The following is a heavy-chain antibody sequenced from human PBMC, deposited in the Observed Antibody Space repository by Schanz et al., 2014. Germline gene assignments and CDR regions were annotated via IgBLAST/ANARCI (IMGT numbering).Heavy chain of an antibody. J-gene: IGHJ3*02. V-gene: IGHV1-2*06. CDR2: INPNSGGT. D-gene: IGHD5-12*01. Sequence: QVQLVQSGAEVKKLGASVKVSCKASGYTFTDYYMHWVRQAPGQGLEWMGRINPNSGGTNYAQKFQGRVTMTRETSISTAYMEMSRLISDDTAVYYRAREMLDIVATMDDDAVDIWGQGTMVTVSS. CDR1: GYTFTDYY. CDR3: AREMLDIVATMDDDAVDI.